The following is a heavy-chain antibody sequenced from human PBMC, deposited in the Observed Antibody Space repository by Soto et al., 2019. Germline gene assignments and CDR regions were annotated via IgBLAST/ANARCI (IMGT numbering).Heavy chain of an antibody. J-gene: IGHJ4*02. CDR3: GTSRSCYVFDF. Sequence: QVQLVQSGAEVKKPGASVKVSCKASGYTFTSYAMHWVRQAPGQRLEWMGWINAGNGNTKYSQKFKGTVTITRDTSASTADLELSSLRSEETAVYYLGTSRSCYVFDFWGQGTLVTVAS. D-gene: IGHD6-13*01. V-gene: IGHV1-3*01. CDR2: INAGNGNT. CDR1: GYTFTSYA.